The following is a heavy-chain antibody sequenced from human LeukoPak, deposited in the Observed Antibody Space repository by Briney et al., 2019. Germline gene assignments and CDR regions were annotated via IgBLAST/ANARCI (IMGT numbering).Heavy chain of an antibody. CDR1: GFTFSSYG. CDR2: IWYDGSNK. Sequence: PGRSLRLSCAASGFTFSSYGMHWVRQAPGKGLEWVAVIWYDGSNKYYADSVKGRFTISRDNSKNTLYLQMNSLRAEDTAVYYCARDFCSCTSCYTDYYYYYYGMDVWGQGTTVTVSS. CDR3: ARDFCSCTSCYTDYYYYYYGMDV. J-gene: IGHJ6*02. D-gene: IGHD2-2*02. V-gene: IGHV3-33*01.